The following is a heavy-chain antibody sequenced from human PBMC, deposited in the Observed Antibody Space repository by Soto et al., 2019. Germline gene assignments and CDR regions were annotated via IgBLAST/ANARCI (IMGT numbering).Heavy chain of an antibody. D-gene: IGHD3-9*01. Sequence: SETLSLTCTVSGGFISNYYWSWIRQSPGKGLEWIAYIYYSGSTKYNPSLKSRVTISVDTSKNQFSLKMNSVTAADTAVYYCARYDILTGYSDRFDPWGQGILVTVSS. CDR2: IYYSGST. CDR1: GGFISNYY. V-gene: IGHV4-59*08. CDR3: ARYDILTGYSDRFDP. J-gene: IGHJ5*02.